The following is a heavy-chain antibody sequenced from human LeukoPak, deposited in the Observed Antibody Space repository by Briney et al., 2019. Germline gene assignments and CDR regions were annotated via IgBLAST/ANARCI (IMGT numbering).Heavy chain of an antibody. J-gene: IGHJ6*03. V-gene: IGHV4-34*01. Sequence: ASETLSLTCAVYGGSFSGYYWSWIRQPPGKGLEWIGEINHSGSTNYNPSLKSRVTISVDTSKNQFSLKLSSVTAADAAVYYCARGRDVVVAAAIGPYYYYMDVWGKGTTVTVSS. D-gene: IGHD2-2*01. CDR2: INHSGST. CDR1: GGSFSGYY. CDR3: ARGRDVVVAAAIGPYYYYMDV.